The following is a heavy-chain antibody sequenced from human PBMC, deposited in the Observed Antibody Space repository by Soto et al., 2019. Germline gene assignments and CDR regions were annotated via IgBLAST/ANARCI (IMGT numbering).Heavy chain of an antibody. J-gene: IGHJ4*02. CDR1: GFTFSSYA. CDR2: ISYDGSNK. Sequence: QVQLVESGGGVVQPGRSLRLSCAASGFTFSSYAMHWVRQAPGKGLEWVAVISYDGSNKYYADSVKGRFTISRDNSKKTLYLQMNSLRAEDTAVYYCARDKSPKRFDYWGQGTLVTVSS. CDR3: ARDKSPKRFDY. V-gene: IGHV3-30-3*01.